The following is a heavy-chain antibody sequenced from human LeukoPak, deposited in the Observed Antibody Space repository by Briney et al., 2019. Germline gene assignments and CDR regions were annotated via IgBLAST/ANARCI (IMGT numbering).Heavy chain of an antibody. CDR3: ARDINSGYDSGFDY. Sequence: PSETLSLTCTVSGGSISSYYWSWIRQPAGKGLEWIGRIYTSGSTNYNPSLKSRVTISVDTSKNQFSLKLSSVTAADTAVYYCARDINSGYDSGFDYWGQGTLVTVSS. CDR2: IYTSGST. CDR1: GGSISSYY. V-gene: IGHV4-4*07. J-gene: IGHJ4*02. D-gene: IGHD5-12*01.